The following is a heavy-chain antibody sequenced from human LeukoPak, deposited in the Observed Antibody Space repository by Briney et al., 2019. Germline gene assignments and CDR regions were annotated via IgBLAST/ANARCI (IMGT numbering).Heavy chain of an antibody. CDR3: ARGHHYPNY. CDR2: INPDGTET. CDR1: GFTFSSYW. J-gene: IGHJ4*02. D-gene: IGHD1-26*01. Sequence: GGSLRLSCTVSGFTFSSYWMTWVRQAPGKGLEWVGNINPDGTETDYVDSVKGRFTISRDNAKTSLDLQMSNARAEDTAVYFCARGHHYPNYWGLGTLVNVS. V-gene: IGHV3-7*02.